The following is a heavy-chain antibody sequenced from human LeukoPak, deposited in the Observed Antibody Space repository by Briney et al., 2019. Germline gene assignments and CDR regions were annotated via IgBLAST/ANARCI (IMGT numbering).Heavy chain of an antibody. Sequence: PGGSLRLSCAASGFTFSSYAMSWVRQAPGKGLEWVSAISGSGGSTYYADSVKGRFTISRDNSKNTLYLQMNSLRAEDTAVYYCAKGEEGLLWFGELLSSFDYWGQGTLVTVSS. CDR2: ISGSGGST. J-gene: IGHJ4*02. D-gene: IGHD3-10*01. CDR3: AKGEEGLLWFGELLSSFDY. V-gene: IGHV3-23*01. CDR1: GFTFSSYA.